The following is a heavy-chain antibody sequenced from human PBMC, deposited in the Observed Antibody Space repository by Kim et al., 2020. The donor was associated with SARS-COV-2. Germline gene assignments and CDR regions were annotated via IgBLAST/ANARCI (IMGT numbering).Heavy chain of an antibody. Sequence: GGSLRLSCAASGFSLSDHYMSWIRQAPGRGLEWISYISSRGSPIYYADSVRGRFTISRDTANNALFLQMSSLSPEDTAVYYCARGRSSGWAYWGQGALVSVSS. CDR2: ISSRGSPI. D-gene: IGHD6-19*01. J-gene: IGHJ4*02. CDR1: GFSLSDHY. CDR3: ARGRSSGWAY. V-gene: IGHV3-11*01.